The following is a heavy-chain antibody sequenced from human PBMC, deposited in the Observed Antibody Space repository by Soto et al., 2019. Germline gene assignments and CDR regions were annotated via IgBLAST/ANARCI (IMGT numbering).Heavy chain of an antibody. Sequence: GXSXRLSCAASGFNXSSYAITCVRQAAGKGLEWVSAISGSGGSTYYADYVKGRFTISRDNSKNTLYLQMNSLRPEDTALYSGAKDSDRLLYGGDAFDIWGQGTMGTVSS. CDR3: AKDSDRLLYGGDAFDI. V-gene: IGHV3-23*01. CDR1: GFNXSSYA. CDR2: ISGSGGST. D-gene: IGHD2-2*02. J-gene: IGHJ3*02.